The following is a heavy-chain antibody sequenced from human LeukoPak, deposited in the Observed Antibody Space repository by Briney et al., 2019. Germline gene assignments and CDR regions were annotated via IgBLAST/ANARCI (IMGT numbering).Heavy chain of an antibody. CDR2: ISDSGGST. V-gene: IGHV3-23*01. Sequence: GGSLRLSCAASEFTFSSYAMSWVRQAPGKGLEWVSAISDSGGSTYYADSVKGRFTISRDNSKNTVYLQMNSLRAEDTAVYYCAKDRRACSSSSCYYRFDYWGQGTLVIVSS. CDR1: EFTFSSYA. J-gene: IGHJ4*02. CDR3: AKDRRACSSSSCYYRFDY. D-gene: IGHD2-2*01.